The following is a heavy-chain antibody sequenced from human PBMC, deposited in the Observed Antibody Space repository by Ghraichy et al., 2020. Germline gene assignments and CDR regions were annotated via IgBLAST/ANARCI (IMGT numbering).Heavy chain of an antibody. CDR3: ARDSRKYSSTGVVDV. CDR1: GGSISSGGYY. CDR2: IYYSGST. V-gene: IGHV4-31*03. Sequence: SETLSLTCTVSGGSISSGGYYWSWIRQHPGKGLEWIGYIYYSGSTYYNPSLKSRVTISVDTSKNQFSLKLSSVTAADTAVYYCARDSRKYSSTGVVDVWGQGTTVTVSS. D-gene: IGHD6-13*01. J-gene: IGHJ6*02.